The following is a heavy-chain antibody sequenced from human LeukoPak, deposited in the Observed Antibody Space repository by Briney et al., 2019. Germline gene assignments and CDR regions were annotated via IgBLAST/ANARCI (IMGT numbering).Heavy chain of an antibody. CDR2: INSDGTSI. CDR1: GFTFSNYW. V-gene: IGHV3-74*01. J-gene: IGHJ4*02. CDR3: ARAPGGWIDY. Sequence: GGSLRLSCAASGFTFSNYWMHWVRQAPGKGLVWVSRINSDGTSINYADSVKGRFTISRDNAKNTLFLQMNSLRAEDTAVYYCARAPGGWIDYWAQGTLVTVSS. D-gene: IGHD6-19*01.